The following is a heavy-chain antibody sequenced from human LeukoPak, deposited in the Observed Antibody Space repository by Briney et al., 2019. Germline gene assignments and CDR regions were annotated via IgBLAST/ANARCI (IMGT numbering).Heavy chain of an antibody. V-gene: IGHV3-30*04. J-gene: IGHJ4*02. CDR2: ISYDGSNK. Sequence: GGSLRLSCAASGFTFSSYAMHWVRQAPGKGLEWVAVISYDGSNKYYADSVKGRFTISRDNSKNTLYLQMNSLRAEDTAVYYCARKYSSSWYGVDYWGQGTLLTVSS. D-gene: IGHD6-13*01. CDR1: GFTFSSYA. CDR3: ARKYSSSWYGVDY.